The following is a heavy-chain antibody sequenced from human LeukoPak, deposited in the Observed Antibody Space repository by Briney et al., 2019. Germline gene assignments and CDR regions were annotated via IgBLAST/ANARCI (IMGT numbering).Heavy chain of an antibody. D-gene: IGHD2-15*01. J-gene: IGHJ2*01. Sequence: GGSLRLSCAASGFTFSSYGMHWVRQAPGKGLEWVAVISYDRSNKYYADSVKGRFTISRDNSKNTLYLQMNSLKTEDTAVYYCTTYQIIALRPGFVVAPAKGVLDLWGRGTLVTVSS. V-gene: IGHV3-30*03. CDR3: TTYQIIALRPGFVVAPAKGVLDL. CDR1: GFTFSSYG. CDR2: ISYDRSNK.